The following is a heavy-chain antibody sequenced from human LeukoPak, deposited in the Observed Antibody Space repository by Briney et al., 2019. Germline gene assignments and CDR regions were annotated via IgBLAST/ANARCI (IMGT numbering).Heavy chain of an antibody. CDR3: ARDRSGYDFDY. CDR1: GFTFSSYA. J-gene: IGHJ4*02. CDR2: ISYDGSSK. V-gene: IGHV3-30-3*01. D-gene: IGHD5-12*01. Sequence: GGSLRLSCAASGFTFSSYAMHWVRQAPGKGLEWVAVISYDGSSKYYADSVKGRFTISRDNAKNTLYLQMNSLRAEDTAVYYCARDRSGYDFDYWGQGTLVTVSS.